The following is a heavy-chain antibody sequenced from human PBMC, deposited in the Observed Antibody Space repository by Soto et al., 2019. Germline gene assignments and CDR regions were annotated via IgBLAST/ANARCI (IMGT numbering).Heavy chain of an antibody. Sequence: DVQLVQSGGDLVQPGGSLRLSCAASGFTFSSYSMHWVRQAPGKGLEYVSSISAGGGSTDYTHSVEGRFTISRDNSKNTLYLQMGSLRPEDVAVYYCARRSPVNCYDYWGQGTLVTVSS. D-gene: IGHD2-15*01. CDR2: ISAGGGST. CDR1: GFTFSSYS. V-gene: IGHV3-64*01. CDR3: ARRSPVNCYDY. J-gene: IGHJ4*02.